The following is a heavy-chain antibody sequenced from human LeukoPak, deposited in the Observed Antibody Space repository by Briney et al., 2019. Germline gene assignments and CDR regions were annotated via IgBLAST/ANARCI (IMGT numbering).Heavy chain of an antibody. V-gene: IGHV4-59*08. Sequence: PETLSLTCTVSGGTISSYYWNWIRQPPGEGLEWSGYIHGSGSTKYNPSLKSRVAISVDTSKNQFSLKLSSVTAAVTAVYYCARWYYSRWAFDYWGQGTLVTVSS. CDR1: GGTISSYY. CDR3: ARWYYSRWAFDY. D-gene: IGHD6-19*01. CDR2: IHGSGST. J-gene: IGHJ4*02.